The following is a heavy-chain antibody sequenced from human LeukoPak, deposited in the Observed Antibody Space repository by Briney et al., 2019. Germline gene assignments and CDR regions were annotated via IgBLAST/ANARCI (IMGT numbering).Heavy chain of an antibody. CDR2: IYYSGST. CDR1: GGSISSSSYY. J-gene: IGHJ4*02. D-gene: IGHD6-13*01. CDR3: ARGEAAAAASSFDY. V-gene: IGHV4-39*07. Sequence: SETLSLTCTVSGGSISSSSYYWGWIRQPPGKGLEWIGSIYYSGSTYYNPSLKSRVTISVDTSKNQFSLKLSSVTAADTAVYYCARGEAAAAASSFDYWGQGTLVTVSS.